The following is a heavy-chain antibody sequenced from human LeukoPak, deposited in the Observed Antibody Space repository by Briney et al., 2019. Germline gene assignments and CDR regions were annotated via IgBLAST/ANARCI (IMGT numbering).Heavy chain of an antibody. Sequence: GGSLRLSCAASGFTFSDYWIHWVRQAPGKGLVWVSRINTDGSITNYADSVKGRFSISRDNAKNTLYLQMSSLRAEDTAVYYCAKGGWGTVLDYWGQGTLVTVSP. CDR1: GFTFSDYW. CDR2: INTDGSIT. V-gene: IGHV3-74*01. J-gene: IGHJ4*02. CDR3: AKGGWGTVLDY. D-gene: IGHD3-16*01.